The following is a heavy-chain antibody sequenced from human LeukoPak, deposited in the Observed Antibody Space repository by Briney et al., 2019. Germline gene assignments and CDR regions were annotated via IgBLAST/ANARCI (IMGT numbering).Heavy chain of an antibody. CDR3: AKDYVTYYYDSSGFDRMYYFDY. CDR2: ISGSGGST. V-gene: IGHV3-23*01. CDR1: GFTFDDYG. J-gene: IGHJ4*02. Sequence: GGSLRLSCAASGFTFDDYGMSWVRQAPGKGLEWVSAISGSGGSTYYADSVKGRFTISRDNSKNTLYLQMNSLRAEDTAVYYCAKDYVTYYYDSSGFDRMYYFDYWGQGTLVTVSS. D-gene: IGHD3-22*01.